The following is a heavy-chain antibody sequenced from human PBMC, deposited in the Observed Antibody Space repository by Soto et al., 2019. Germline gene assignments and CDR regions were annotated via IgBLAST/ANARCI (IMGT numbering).Heavy chain of an antibody. CDR3: AMVDNYVTPTPQDV. Sequence: QVQLVQSGDEVRKPGSSVKVTCKASGYIFVNYGIAWVRQAPGQGLEWMGWLSPYSGNTHYASKVQGRLTMTTDTSTSTAYMDLGSLTSGDTAVYYCAMVDNYVTPTPQDVWGKGTTVTVSS. D-gene: IGHD3-16*01. V-gene: IGHV1-18*01. CDR2: LSPYSGNT. J-gene: IGHJ6*04. CDR1: GYIFVNYG.